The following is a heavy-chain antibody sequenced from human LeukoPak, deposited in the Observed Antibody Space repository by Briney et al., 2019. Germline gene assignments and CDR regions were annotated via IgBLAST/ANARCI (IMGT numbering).Heavy chain of an antibody. CDR3: ATRRRYYYDSSGYPLVDY. CDR1: GFTFSDYN. J-gene: IGHJ4*02. V-gene: IGHV3-11*01. D-gene: IGHD3-22*01. Sequence: GGSLRLSCAASGFTFSDYNMGWMRQAPGKGLEWVSYIKTSEETTYYAVSVRGRFTISRDNAKNSVYLQMDSLRAEDTAVYYCATRRRYYYDSSGYPLVDYWGQGTLVTVSS. CDR2: IKTSEETT.